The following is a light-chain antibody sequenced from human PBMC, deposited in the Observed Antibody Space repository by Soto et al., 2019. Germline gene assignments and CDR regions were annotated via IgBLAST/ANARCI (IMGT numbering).Light chain of an antibody. J-gene: IGLJ1*01. V-gene: IGLV2-14*02. Sequence: QSVLAQPASVSGSPGQSITISCTGASGYVGTYSLVSWYQQHPGKAPKAVIYEVSNRPSGVSNRFSGSKSGNTASLTISGLQAEDEADYYCSSYTSSSTRVFGTGTKVTVL. CDR3: SSYTSSSTRV. CDR2: EVS. CDR1: SGYVGTYSL.